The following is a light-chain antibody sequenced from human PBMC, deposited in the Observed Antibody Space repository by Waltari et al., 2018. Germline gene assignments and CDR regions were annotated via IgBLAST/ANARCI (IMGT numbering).Light chain of an antibody. CDR1: QSVLYSSSSQNY. CDR3: QLYYGIPT. CDR2: WAS. J-gene: IGKJ1*01. V-gene: IGKV4-1*01. Sequence: DIVMTQSPDSLAVSLGERASINCKSSQSVLYSSSSQNYLAWYQQKPGQPPKLLITWASTRESGVPDRFSGSGSGTDFTLTISSLQAEDVAVYFCQLYYGIPTFGQGTKVEIK.